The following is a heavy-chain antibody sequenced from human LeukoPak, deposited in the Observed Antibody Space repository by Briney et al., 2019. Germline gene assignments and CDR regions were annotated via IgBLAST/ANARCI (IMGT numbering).Heavy chain of an antibody. CDR2: ISSSSSYI. CDR1: GFTFSIYT. V-gene: IGHV3-21*01. Sequence: PGGSLRLSCAASGFTFSIYTMNWVRQAPGKGLVGVSYISSSSSYIYYADSVKGRFTISRDNAKNSLYLQMNSLRAEDTALYYCARAEGYGAIDYWGQGTLVIVSS. D-gene: IGHD5-12*01. J-gene: IGHJ4*02. CDR3: ARAEGYGAIDY.